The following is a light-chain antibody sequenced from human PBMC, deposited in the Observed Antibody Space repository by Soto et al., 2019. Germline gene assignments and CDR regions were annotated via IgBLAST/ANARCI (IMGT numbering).Light chain of an antibody. CDR2: EVS. V-gene: IGLV2-8*01. CDR3: MSFVESTSTHWV. Sequence: QSALTQPPSASGSPGQSVTISCTGTSSDVGGYNYVSWYQQHPGKAPKLMIYEVSKRPSGVPDRFSGSKSGNTASLTVSGLQAEDEGDYYCMSFVESTSTHWVLGGGTKLTVL. CDR1: SSDVGGYNY. J-gene: IGLJ3*02.